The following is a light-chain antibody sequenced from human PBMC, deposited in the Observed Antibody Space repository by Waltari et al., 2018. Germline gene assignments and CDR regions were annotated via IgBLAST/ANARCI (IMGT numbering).Light chain of an antibody. Sequence: QSALPQPASVSASPGQSITISCTGTRSDVVAYEYISWYQQHPGKVPKLIIYEVNNRPSGVSDRFSGSKFDNTASLTISGLQPEDEADYYCSSYTTIASYVFGTGTKVTVL. CDR2: EVN. V-gene: IGLV2-14*01. CDR3: SSYTTIASYV. J-gene: IGLJ1*01. CDR1: RSDVVAYEY.